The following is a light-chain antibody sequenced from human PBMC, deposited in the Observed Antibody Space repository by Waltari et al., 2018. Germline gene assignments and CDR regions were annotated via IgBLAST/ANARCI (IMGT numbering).Light chain of an antibody. J-gene: IGLJ2*01. V-gene: IGLV2-23*02. CDR3: CSFAGSSISMV. Sequence: QSALTQPASVSGSPGQSITVSCTGTSRDVGRYKLVSWYQQHPGKAPKLIIYEVSERPSWVSDLFSGSKSGNTASLTISGLQAEDECDYYCCSFAGSSISMVFGGATKLTVL. CDR1: SRDVGRYKL. CDR2: EVS.